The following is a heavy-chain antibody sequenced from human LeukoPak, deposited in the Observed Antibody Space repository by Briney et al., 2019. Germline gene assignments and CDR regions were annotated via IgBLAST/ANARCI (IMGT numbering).Heavy chain of an antibody. V-gene: IGHV3-23*01. J-gene: IGHJ4*02. CDR1: GFTFRSND. D-gene: IGHD3-10*01. Sequence: GGSLRLSCAASGFTFRSNDMSWVRQAPGKGLGWVSGISGSGGSTDYADSVKGRFTISRDSSKNTLYLQMNSLRDEDTAVYYCAKGSYYKGDYWGRGTLVTVSS. CDR2: ISGSGGST. CDR3: AKGSYYKGDY.